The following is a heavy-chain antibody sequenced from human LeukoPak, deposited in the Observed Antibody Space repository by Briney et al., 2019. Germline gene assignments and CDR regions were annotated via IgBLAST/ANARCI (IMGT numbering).Heavy chain of an antibody. CDR1: VGTCSSYT. CDR3: ARDGGTTVTTEWTYDY. D-gene: IGHD4-17*01. J-gene: IGHJ4*02. CDR2: IIPILGIA. V-gene: IGHV1-69*04. Sequence: ASVKVSFKASVGTCSSYTISWVRQAPGQGLEWMGRIIPILGIANNAQKFQGRVTITADKSTSTAYMELSSLRSEDTAVYYCARDGGTTVTTEWTYDYWGQGTLVTVSS.